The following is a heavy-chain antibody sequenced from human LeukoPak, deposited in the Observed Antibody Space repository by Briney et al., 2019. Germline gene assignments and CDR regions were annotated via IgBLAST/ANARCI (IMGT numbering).Heavy chain of an antibody. J-gene: IGHJ4*02. Sequence: SEALSLTCAVSGYSISSGYYWGWIRQPPGKGLEWTGSIYHSGSTYYNPSLKSRVAISVDTSKNQFSLKLSSVTAADTAVYYCARDSSGWYKDYWGQGTLVTVSS. D-gene: IGHD6-19*01. V-gene: IGHV4-38-2*02. CDR2: IYHSGST. CDR3: ARDSSGWYKDY. CDR1: GYSISSGYY.